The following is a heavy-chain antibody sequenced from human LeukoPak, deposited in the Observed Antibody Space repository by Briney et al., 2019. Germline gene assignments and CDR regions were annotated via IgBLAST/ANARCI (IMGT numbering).Heavy chain of an antibody. V-gene: IGHV4-31*03. Sequence: PSQTLSLTCTVSGGSISSGGYYWSWIRQHPGKGLEWIGYIYYSGSTYYNPSLKSRVTISVDTSKNQFSLKLSSVTAADTAVYYCARGEGNLYYYYGMDVWGQGTTVTVSS. CDR1: GGSISSGGYY. CDR3: ARGEGNLYYYYGMDV. CDR2: IYYSGST. J-gene: IGHJ6*02. D-gene: IGHD1-14*01.